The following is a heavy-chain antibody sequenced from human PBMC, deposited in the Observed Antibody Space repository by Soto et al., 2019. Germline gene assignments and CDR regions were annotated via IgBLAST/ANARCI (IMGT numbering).Heavy chain of an antibody. Sequence: PGVSLRLSCAASGFTFSSYSMNWVRQAPGKGLEWVSSISSSSSYIYYADSVKGRFTISRDNAKNSLYLQMNSLRAEDTAVHYCARSPPPDYYDSSGYYTGWFDPWGQGTLVTVSS. J-gene: IGHJ5*02. CDR1: GFTFSSYS. V-gene: IGHV3-21*01. CDR2: ISSSSSYI. D-gene: IGHD3-22*01. CDR3: ARSPPPDYYDSSGYYTGWFDP.